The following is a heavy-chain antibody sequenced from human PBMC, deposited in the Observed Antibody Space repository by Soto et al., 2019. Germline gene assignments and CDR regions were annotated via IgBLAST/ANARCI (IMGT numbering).Heavy chain of an antibody. D-gene: IGHD3-16*02. CDR2: ISAYNGNT. CDR1: GYTFTSYG. CDR3: ARVRSMITFGGVIVIADAFDI. Sequence: QVQLVQSGAEVKKPGGSVKVSSKASGYTFTSYGISWVRQAPGQGLEWMGWISAYNGNTNYAQKLQGRVTMTTDTSTSTAYMELRSLRSDDTAVYYCARVRSMITFGGVIVIADAFDIWGQGTMVTVSS. J-gene: IGHJ3*02. V-gene: IGHV1-18*01.